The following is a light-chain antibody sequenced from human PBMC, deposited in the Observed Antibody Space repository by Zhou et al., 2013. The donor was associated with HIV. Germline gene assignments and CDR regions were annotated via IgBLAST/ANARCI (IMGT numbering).Light chain of an antibody. Sequence: DIQMTQSPSTLSASVGDRVTITCRASQGISSYLAWYQQTPGKAPKLLIYAASTLQSGVPSRFSGTGSGTDFTLTISCLQSEDFASYYCQQYKSYPLTFGGGTKVE. V-gene: IGKV1-9*01. J-gene: IGKJ4*01. CDR3: QQYKSYPLT. CDR1: QGISSY. CDR2: AAS.